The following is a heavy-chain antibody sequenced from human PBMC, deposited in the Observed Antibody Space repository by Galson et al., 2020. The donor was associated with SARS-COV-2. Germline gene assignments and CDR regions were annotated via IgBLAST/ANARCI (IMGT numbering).Heavy chain of an antibody. D-gene: IGHD3-3*01. V-gene: IGHV4-31*03. Sequence: SETLSPTCPVSAGSITSGGSYSPWIRQHPGKGLESIGSPYYSRTTYHNPSLKTRVTRSVATSKNHFSLKLSSVTPADTAVYYCARVTSITIFGVVKAFDYWGQGTLVTVSS. J-gene: IGHJ4*02. CDR1: AGSITSGGSY. CDR3: ARVTSITIFGVVKAFDY. CDR2: PYYSRTT.